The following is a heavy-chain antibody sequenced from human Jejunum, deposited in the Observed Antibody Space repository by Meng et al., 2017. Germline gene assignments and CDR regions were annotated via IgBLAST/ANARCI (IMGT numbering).Heavy chain of an antibody. J-gene: IGHJ4*02. Sequence: QVELQEWGPGLVKPSETLSLTCTVSGGSISSNYWSWIRQPPGKGLEWIGYIYYTGSTNYNASLKSRVTISVDTSKNQFSLKLTSVTAADTAVYYCARVRSSSWYPLDYWGQGTLVTVSS. CDR1: GGSISSNY. V-gene: IGHV4-59*01. D-gene: IGHD6-13*01. CDR3: ARVRSSSWYPLDY. CDR2: IYYTGST.